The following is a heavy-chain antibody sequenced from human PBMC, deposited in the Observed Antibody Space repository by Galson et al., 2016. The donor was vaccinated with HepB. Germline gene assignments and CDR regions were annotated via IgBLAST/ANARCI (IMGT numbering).Heavy chain of an antibody. CDR2: IYYSGST. CDR3: ARRLWFEELLYFDY. Sequence: SETLSLTCTVSGGSISSSSYYWGWIRQPPGKGLEWIGSIYYSGSTYYNPSLKSRVTISVDTSKDQFSLKLSSVTAADTAVYYCARRLWFEELLYFDYWGQGTLVTVSS. D-gene: IGHD3-10*01. CDR1: GGSISSSSYY. J-gene: IGHJ4*02. V-gene: IGHV4-39*01.